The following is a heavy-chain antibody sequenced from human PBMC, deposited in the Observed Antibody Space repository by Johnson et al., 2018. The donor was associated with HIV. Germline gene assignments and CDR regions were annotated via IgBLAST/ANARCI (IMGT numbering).Heavy chain of an antibody. CDR3: TTMSALWFGDIHVFGDGFDI. V-gene: IGHV3-15*01. Sequence: VQLVESGGGLVQPGGSLRLSCAASGFTFSHAWMTWVRQAPGKGLEWIGRIKSKSDGGTTDYVAPVKGRFSISRDDSKNTLYVQMNSLKTEDTAVYYCTTMSALWFGDIHVFGDGFDIWGQGTMVTVSS. D-gene: IGHD3-10*01. J-gene: IGHJ3*02. CDR1: GFTFSHAW. CDR2: IKSKSDGGTT.